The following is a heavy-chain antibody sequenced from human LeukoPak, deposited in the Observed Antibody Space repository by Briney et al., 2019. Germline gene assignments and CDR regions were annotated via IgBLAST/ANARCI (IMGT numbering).Heavy chain of an antibody. D-gene: IGHD4-23*01. CDR3: AKDPSKSGGLYYMDV. Sequence: PSGTLSLTCAVSGDSISSGYWWSWVRQAPGKGLEWVSVIYSGGSTYYTDSVKGRFTISRDNSKNTLYLQMNSLRAEDTAVYSCAKDPSKSGGLYYMDVWGKGTTVTVSS. CDR2: IYSGGST. CDR1: GDSISSGY. V-gene: IGHV3-53*05. J-gene: IGHJ6*03.